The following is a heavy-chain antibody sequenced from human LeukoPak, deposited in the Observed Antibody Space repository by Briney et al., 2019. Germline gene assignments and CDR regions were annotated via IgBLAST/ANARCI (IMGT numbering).Heavy chain of an antibody. V-gene: IGHV4-31*03. CDR2: IYYSGST. Sequence: KTSETLSLTCTVSGGSISSGGYYWSWIRQHPGEGLEWVGYIYYSGSTYYNPSLKSRVTISLDTSKNQFSLNLSSVTAADTAVYYCARGGGYYYGSGSHPFDYWGQGILVTVSS. D-gene: IGHD3-10*01. J-gene: IGHJ4*02. CDR1: GGSISSGGYY. CDR3: ARGGGYYYGSGSHPFDY.